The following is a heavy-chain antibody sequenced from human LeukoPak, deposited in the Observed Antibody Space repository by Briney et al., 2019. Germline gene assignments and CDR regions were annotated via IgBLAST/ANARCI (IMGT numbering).Heavy chain of an antibody. V-gene: IGHV6-1*01. Sequence: SQTLSLTCAISGDSVSSNSVTWNWIRQSPSRGLEWLVRTYYRSTWYNDYAVSVRGRITINPDTSKNQFSLQLNSVTPEDTAVYYCARAPGSSWAAYGMDVWGQGTTVTVSS. J-gene: IGHJ6*02. CDR1: GDSVSSNSVT. D-gene: IGHD6-13*01. CDR3: ARAPGSSWAAYGMDV. CDR2: TYYRSTWYN.